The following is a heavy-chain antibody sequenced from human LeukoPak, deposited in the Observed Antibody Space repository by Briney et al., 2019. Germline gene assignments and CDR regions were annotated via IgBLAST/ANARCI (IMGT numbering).Heavy chain of an antibody. CDR1: GFTFSDYY. D-gene: IGHD6-6*01. J-gene: IGHJ4*02. CDR2: ISTSGSTI. V-gene: IGHV3-11*04. CDR3: ASRIAARPIDY. Sequence: GGSLRLSCAASGFTFSDYYMSWIRQAPGKGLEWVSYISTSGSTIYYADSVKGRFTISRDNAKNSLYLQMNSLRAEDTAVYYCASRIAARPIDYWGQGTLVAVSS.